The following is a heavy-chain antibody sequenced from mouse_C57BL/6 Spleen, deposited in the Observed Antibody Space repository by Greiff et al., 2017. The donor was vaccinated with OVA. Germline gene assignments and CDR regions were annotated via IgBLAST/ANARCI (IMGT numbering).Heavy chain of an antibody. V-gene: IGHV2-6-1*01. CDR2: IWSDGST. CDR1: GFSLTSYG. D-gene: IGHD3-1*01. CDR3: ARHEGGLRGAWFAY. J-gene: IGHJ3*01. Sequence: VQLQESGPGLVAPSQSLSITCTVSGFSLTSYGVHWVRQPPGKGLEWLVVIWSDGSTTYNSALKSRLSISKDNSKSQVCLKMNSLQTDDTAMYYCARHEGGLRGAWFAYWGQGTLVTVSA.